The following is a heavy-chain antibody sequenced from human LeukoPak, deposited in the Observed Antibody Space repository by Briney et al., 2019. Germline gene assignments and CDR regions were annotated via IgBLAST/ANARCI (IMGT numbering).Heavy chain of an antibody. D-gene: IGHD3-10*01. CDR2: IYYSGFT. J-gene: IGHJ3*02. CDR1: GASISSSNYF. V-gene: IGHV4-39*01. Sequence: SETLSLTCSVSGASISSSNYFWDWIRQPPGKVLEWIGNIYYSGFTDYNPSLKSRVTMSVDTSNNQFSLEVNSVTAADTAVYYCARHVAYGPLEIWGQGTMVTVSS. CDR3: ARHVAYGPLEI.